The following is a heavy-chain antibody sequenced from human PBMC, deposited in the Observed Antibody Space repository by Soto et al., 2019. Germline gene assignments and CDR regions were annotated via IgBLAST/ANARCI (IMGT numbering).Heavy chain of an antibody. J-gene: IGHJ4*02. D-gene: IGHD5-18*01. CDR3: ARDAAMVTNLCFDY. V-gene: IGHV1-3*01. CDR1: GYTFTSYA. Sequence: ASVKVSCKASGYTFTSYAMHWVRQAPGQRLEWMGWINAGNGNTKYSQKFQGRVTITRDTSASTANMELSSLRSEDTAVYYCARDAAMVTNLCFDYWGQGTLVTVSS. CDR2: INAGNGNT.